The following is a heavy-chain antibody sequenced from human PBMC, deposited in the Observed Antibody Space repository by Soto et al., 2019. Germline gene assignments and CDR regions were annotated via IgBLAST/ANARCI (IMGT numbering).Heavy chain of an antibody. CDR3: ARAAPNYDFWSDYPKWFDP. CDR1: GGSISSYY. V-gene: IGHV4-59*01. D-gene: IGHD3-3*01. J-gene: IGHJ5*02. Sequence: SETMSLTSSFSGGSISSYYWSWIRQPPGKGLEWIGYIYYTGSTNYSPSLKSRVTISVDTSKNQFSLKLSSVTAADTAVYYCARAAPNYDFWSDYPKWFDPWGQGTLVTVSS. CDR2: IYYTGST.